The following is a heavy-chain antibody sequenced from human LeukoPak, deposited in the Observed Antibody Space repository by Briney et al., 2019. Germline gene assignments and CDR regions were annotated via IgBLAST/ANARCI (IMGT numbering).Heavy chain of an antibody. CDR2: ISGSGGTT. V-gene: IGHV3-23*01. CDR3: AKDNSSSWFYFDY. J-gene: IGHJ4*02. CDR1: GFIFSTYA. Sequence: GGSLRLSCAASGFIFSTYALSWVRQAPGKGLEWVSSISGSGGTTNYADSVKGRFTISRDNPKNTLYLQMNSLRAEDTAVYHCAKDNSSSWFYFDYWGQGTLVTVSS. D-gene: IGHD6-13*01.